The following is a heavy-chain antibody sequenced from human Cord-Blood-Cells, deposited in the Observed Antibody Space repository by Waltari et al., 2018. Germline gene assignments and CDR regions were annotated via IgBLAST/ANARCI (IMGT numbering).Heavy chain of an antibody. J-gene: IGHJ3*02. D-gene: IGHD3-9*01. Sequence: GKGLEWVAVIWYDGSNKYYADSVKGRFTISRDNSKNTLYLQMNSLRAEDTAVYYCAREFWDDYDILTGYYDAFDIWGQGTMVTVSS. V-gene: IGHV3-33*01. CDR2: IWYDGSNK. CDR3: AREFWDDYDILTGYYDAFDI.